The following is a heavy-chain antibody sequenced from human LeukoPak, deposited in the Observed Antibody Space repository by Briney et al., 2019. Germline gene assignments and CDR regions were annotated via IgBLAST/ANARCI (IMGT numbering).Heavy chain of an antibody. CDR2: MNPNSGNT. CDR1: GGSLTSYD. D-gene: IGHD6-13*01. J-gene: IGHJ4*02. V-gene: IGHV1-8*01. Sequence: ASVKVSCKASGGSLTSYDINWGRQATGQGLEWMGWMNPNSGNTGYAQKFQGRVTMTRNTSIQTAYMELSSLVSEETAAVYCVRIGAAGTGKGFDYWGQGTLVTVSS. CDR3: VRIGAAGTGKGFDY.